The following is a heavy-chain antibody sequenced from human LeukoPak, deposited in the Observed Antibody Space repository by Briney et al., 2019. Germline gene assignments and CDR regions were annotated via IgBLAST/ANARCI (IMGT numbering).Heavy chain of an antibody. CDR2: IKQDGSGK. CDR3: AKVGGYPGPCDY. J-gene: IGHJ4*02. Sequence: GGSLRLSCAASGLTFSSYWMSWVRQAPGKGLEWVANIKQDGSGKYYVDSVKGRFTISRDNAKNSLYLQMNSLRAEDTAVYYCAKVGGYPGPCDYWGQGTLVTVSS. V-gene: IGHV3-7*03. CDR1: GLTFSSYW. D-gene: IGHD3-22*01.